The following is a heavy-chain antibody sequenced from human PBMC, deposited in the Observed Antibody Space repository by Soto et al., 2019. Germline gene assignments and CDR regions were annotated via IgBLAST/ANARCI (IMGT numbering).Heavy chain of an antibody. CDR3: ARDMYYDSSGYYYYYGMDV. Sequence: KPSETLSLTCTVSGGSISSGGYYWSWIRQHPGKGLEWIGYIYYSGSTYYNPSLKSRVTISVDTSKNQFSLKLSSVTAADTAVYYCARDMYYDSSGYYYYYGMDVWGQGTTVTVSS. CDR2: IYYSGST. V-gene: IGHV4-31*03. J-gene: IGHJ6*02. D-gene: IGHD3-22*01. CDR1: GGSISSGGYY.